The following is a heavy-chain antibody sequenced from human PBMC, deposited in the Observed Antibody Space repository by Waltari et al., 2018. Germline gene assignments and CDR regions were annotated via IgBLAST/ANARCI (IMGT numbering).Heavy chain of an antibody. D-gene: IGHD6-13*01. CDR1: GFEFSSFS. J-gene: IGHJ4*02. Sequence: EVHLVESGGGLVKPGGSLRVSCSASGFEFSSFSINWIRQTPGNGLEWVSSISKSGRVTEYADSVKGRFTFSRDNANNSVYLQMNSLRVEDTAVYYCNVELAEAGNWGQGTLVTVSP. V-gene: IGHV3-21*06. CDR3: NVELAEAGN. CDR2: ISKSGRVT.